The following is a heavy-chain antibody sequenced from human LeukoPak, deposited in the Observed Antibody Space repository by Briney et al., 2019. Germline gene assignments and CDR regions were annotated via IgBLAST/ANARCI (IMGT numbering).Heavy chain of an antibody. V-gene: IGHV4-34*01. Sequence: PSETLSLTCGVFGGSFSGYYWTWIRQTPGKGLEWIGEIHHSGVTNFNPSLKSRVTISVDTSKNQLSLNLSSVTAADTAVYYCARSLWPAYDIVVPSIPSTTNSFDIWGQGIMVAVSS. CDR1: GGSFSGYY. CDR2: IHHSGVT. D-gene: IGHD2-2*01. CDR3: ARSLWPAYDIVVPSIPSTTNSFDI. J-gene: IGHJ3*02.